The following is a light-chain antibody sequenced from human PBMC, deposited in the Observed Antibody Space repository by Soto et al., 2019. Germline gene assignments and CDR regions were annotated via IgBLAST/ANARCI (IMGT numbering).Light chain of an antibody. Sequence: DIQMTQTPSSLSASVGDRVNITCRASQSLRNSLNLNWYQQKPGKAPELLIYGASTLESGVPSRFSGSGSGTDFTLTISSLQPEDFATYYCLQSYSIPWTFGQGTNVET. CDR3: LQSYSIPWT. CDR1: QSLRNSLN. J-gene: IGKJ1*01. CDR2: GAS. V-gene: IGKV1-39*01.